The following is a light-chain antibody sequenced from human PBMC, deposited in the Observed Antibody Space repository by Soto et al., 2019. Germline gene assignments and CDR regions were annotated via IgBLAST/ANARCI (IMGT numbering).Light chain of an antibody. CDR2: EVN. Sequence: QSALTQPASVSGSPGQSITIFCSGTSSDVGGYDYVSWYQLHPGKAPKLMVFEVNNRPSGVSYRFSGSKSGNTASLTISGLQAEDEADYFCSSYSISTAYLFGTGTKLTVL. CDR1: SSDVGGYDY. V-gene: IGLV2-14*01. CDR3: SSYSISTAYL. J-gene: IGLJ1*01.